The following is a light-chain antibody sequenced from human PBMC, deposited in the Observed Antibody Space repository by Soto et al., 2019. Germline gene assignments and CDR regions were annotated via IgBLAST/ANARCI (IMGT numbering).Light chain of an antibody. CDR2: GAS. Sequence: EIVMTQSPATLSVSPGERATLSCRASQSVSSNLAWYQQTPGQAPRLLIYGASTRATGIPARFSGSGSGTEFTLTISSLQSEDFAVYYCQQYNNSPPWTFGQGTKVEIK. J-gene: IGKJ1*01. CDR1: QSVSSN. CDR3: QQYNNSPPWT. V-gene: IGKV3-15*01.